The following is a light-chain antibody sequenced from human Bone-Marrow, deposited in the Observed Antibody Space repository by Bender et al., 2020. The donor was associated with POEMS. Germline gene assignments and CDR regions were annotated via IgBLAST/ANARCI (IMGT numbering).Light chain of an antibody. J-gene: IGLJ2*01. Sequence: SQELTQPPSVSVSPGQTASITCSGDRLGDKYACWYQQKPGQSPVLVIYQNTKRPSGIPERFSGSNSGDTATLTISGTQAMDEADYYCQAWEVFGAGTKLTVL. V-gene: IGLV3-1*01. CDR2: QNT. CDR3: QAWEV. CDR1: RLGDKY.